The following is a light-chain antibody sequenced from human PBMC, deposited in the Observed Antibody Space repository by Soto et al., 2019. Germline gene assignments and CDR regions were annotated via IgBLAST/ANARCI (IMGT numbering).Light chain of an antibody. V-gene: IGKV3-20*01. CDR2: GAS. CDR3: LQYHHWPLT. CDR1: QSVSSSY. Sequence: IVLSQSPGTVSLSKRERATLTCRASQSVSSSYLAWYQQKPGQAPRLLIYGASTGSTGIPARFSGRGSGTDFSLTISSLQSEDFAVYYCLQYHHWPLTFGGGTKV. J-gene: IGKJ4*01.